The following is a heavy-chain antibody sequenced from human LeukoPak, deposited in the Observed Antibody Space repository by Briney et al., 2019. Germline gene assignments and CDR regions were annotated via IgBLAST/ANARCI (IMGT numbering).Heavy chain of an antibody. CDR2: INHSGST. J-gene: IGHJ6*02. D-gene: IGHD4-11*01. CDR1: GGPFSEYY. Sequence: SETLSLTCAVYGGPFSEYYWSWIRQPPGKGLEWIGEINHSGSTNYNPSLKSRVTILLDKSKNQFSLKLSSVTAADTAVYYCARGFDYSRYYGMDVWGQGTAVTVSS. CDR3: ARGFDYSRYYGMDV. V-gene: IGHV4-34*01.